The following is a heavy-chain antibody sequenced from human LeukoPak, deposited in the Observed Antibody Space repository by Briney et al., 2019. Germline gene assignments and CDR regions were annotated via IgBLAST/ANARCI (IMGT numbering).Heavy chain of an antibody. V-gene: IGHV4-34*01. Sequence: SETLSLTCAVYGESFSGYYWSWIRRPPGKGLEWIGDINHSGSTNYNPSLKSRVTISVDTSKNQFSLNLNSVTAADTAVYYCARGGGRDFDYWGQGTLVTVSS. CDR1: GESFSGYY. CDR3: ARGGGRDFDY. D-gene: IGHD2-15*01. CDR2: INHSGST. J-gene: IGHJ4*02.